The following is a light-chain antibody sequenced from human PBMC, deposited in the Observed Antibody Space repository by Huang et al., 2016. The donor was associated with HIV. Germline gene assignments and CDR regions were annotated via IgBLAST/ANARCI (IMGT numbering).Light chain of an antibody. CDR3: MQGLQTWT. CDR1: QSLLHSNGHNY. Sequence: DIVMVQSPASLSVSPGEAASITCRSSQSLLHSNGHNYLDGYWQKPGQSPQLLIYLGSTRASGVPDRFSGDGAGTDVILRINRGEAGDVGVYYCMQGLQTWTFGQGTKVEIK. CDR2: LGS. V-gene: IGKV2-28*01. J-gene: IGKJ1*01.